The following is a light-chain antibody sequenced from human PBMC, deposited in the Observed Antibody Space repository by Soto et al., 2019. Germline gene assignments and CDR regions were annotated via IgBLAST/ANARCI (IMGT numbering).Light chain of an antibody. J-gene: IGLJ3*02. Sequence: QTVVTQESSFSVSPGSTVTLTCGLNSGSVSTRYFPSWYQQTPGQAPRTLIYSTNTRSSGVPDRFSGSILGNKAALTITGAQADDESDYYCMLYMGSGIWVFGGGTKLTVL. CDR3: MLYMGSGIWV. V-gene: IGLV8-61*01. CDR2: STN. CDR1: SGSVSTRYF.